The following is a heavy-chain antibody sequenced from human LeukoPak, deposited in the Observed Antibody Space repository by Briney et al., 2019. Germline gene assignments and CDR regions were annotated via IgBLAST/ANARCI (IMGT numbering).Heavy chain of an antibody. J-gene: IGHJ4*02. CDR2: IFSDGTT. CDR3: AKTGGPWD. D-gene: IGHD7-27*01. Sequence: GALRLSCAASGFTVGSSFMTWVRQAPGKRLQWVSVIFSDGTTYYTDSVKGRFTISRDNSKNTLYLQLNSLRAEDTAVYYCAKTGGPWDWGQGTLVTVSS. CDR1: GFTVGSSF. V-gene: IGHV3-53*01.